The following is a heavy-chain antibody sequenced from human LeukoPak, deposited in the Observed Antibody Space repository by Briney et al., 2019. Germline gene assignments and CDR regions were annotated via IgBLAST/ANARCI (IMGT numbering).Heavy chain of an antibody. CDR3: ARGGYCSGGSCSKYYYYYMDV. V-gene: IGHV1-18*01. D-gene: IGHD2-15*01. CDR2: ISAYNGNT. CDR1: GYTFTSYG. J-gene: IGHJ6*03. Sequence: GASVKVSCKVCGYTFTSYGISWVRQAPGQGLEWMGWISAYNGNTNYAQKLQGRVTMTTDTSTSTAYMELRSLRSDDTAVYYCARGGYCSGGSCSKYYYYYMDVWGKGTTVTVSS.